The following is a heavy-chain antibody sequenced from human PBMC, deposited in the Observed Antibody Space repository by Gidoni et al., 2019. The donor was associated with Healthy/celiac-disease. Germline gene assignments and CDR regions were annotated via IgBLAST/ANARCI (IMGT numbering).Heavy chain of an antibody. J-gene: IGHJ4*02. D-gene: IGHD5-12*01. CDR1: GGSISSSSYY. CDR3: ARLHWRGTDGYNSPGY. Sequence: QLQLQQSGPGLVKPSETLSLTRTVSGGSISSSSYYWGWIRQPPGKGLEWIGSIYYSGSTYYNPSLKSRVTISVDTSKNQFSLKLSSVTAADTAVYYCARLHWRGTDGYNSPGYWGQGTLVTVSS. CDR2: IYYSGST. V-gene: IGHV4-39*01.